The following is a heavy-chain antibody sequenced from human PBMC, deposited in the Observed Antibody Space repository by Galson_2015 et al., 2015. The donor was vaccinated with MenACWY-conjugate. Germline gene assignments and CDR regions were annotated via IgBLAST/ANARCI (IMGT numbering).Heavy chain of an antibody. J-gene: IGHJ4*02. CDR2: IRSKTNSYAT. D-gene: IGHD3-9*01. Sequence: SLRLSCAASGFTLSGSAVHWVRQASGKGLEWVGRIRSKTNSYATGYGVSVKGRFTISRDDSKDTAYLQMSSLKTEDTAVYYCMVLKQGDVFVDYWGQGTLVTVSP. CDR1: GFTLSGSA. V-gene: IGHV3-73*01. CDR3: MVLKQGDVFVDY.